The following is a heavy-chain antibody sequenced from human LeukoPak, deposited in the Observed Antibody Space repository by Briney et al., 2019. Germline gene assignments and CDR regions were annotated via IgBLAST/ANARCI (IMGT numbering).Heavy chain of an antibody. Sequence: GGSLRLSCVGSGFTFSSYVMSWVRQAPGKGLEWVSSINGGGGYTFYADSVKGRFTISRDNSKNNLYMQMNSLRDEDTAVYYCAKGSGWVYFDSWGQGTLVTVSS. CDR1: GFTFSSYV. V-gene: IGHV3-23*01. J-gene: IGHJ4*02. D-gene: IGHD6-19*01. CDR3: AKGSGWVYFDS. CDR2: INGGGGYT.